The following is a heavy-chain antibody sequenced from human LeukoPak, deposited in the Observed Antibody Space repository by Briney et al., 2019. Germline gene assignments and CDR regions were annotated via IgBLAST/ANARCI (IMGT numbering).Heavy chain of an antibody. V-gene: IGHV3-48*01. D-gene: IGHD3-9*01. Sequence: GGSLRLSCAASGFTFSSYSMNWVRQAPGKGLEWVSYISSSSSTIYYADSVKGRFTISRDNAKKSLYLQMNSLRAEDTAVYYCARDYTDYYNWFDPWGQGTLVTVTS. CDR1: GFTFSSYS. CDR2: ISSSSSTI. J-gene: IGHJ5*02. CDR3: ARDYTDYYNWFDP.